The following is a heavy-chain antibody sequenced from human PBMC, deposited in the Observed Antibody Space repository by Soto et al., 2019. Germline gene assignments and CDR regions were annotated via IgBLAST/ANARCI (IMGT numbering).Heavy chain of an antibody. Sequence: GASVKVSCKASGYTFTSYGISWVRQPPGQGLEWMGWISAYNGNTNYAQKLQGRVTMTTDTSTSTAYMELRSLISDDTAVYYCARDVLYYDFWRGYYTDPNYYYYYGMDVWGQGTTVTVSS. CDR1: GYTFTSYG. CDR3: ARDVLYYDFWRGYYTDPNYYYYYGMDV. CDR2: ISAYNGNT. D-gene: IGHD3-3*01. J-gene: IGHJ6*02. V-gene: IGHV1-18*04.